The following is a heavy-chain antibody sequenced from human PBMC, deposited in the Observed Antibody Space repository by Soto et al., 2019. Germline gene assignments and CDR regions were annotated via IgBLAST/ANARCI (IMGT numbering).Heavy chain of an antibody. Sequence: GASVKVSCKASGYTFTSYYMHWVRQAPGQGLEWMGIINPSGGSTSYAQKFQGRVTMTRDTSTSTVYMELSSLRSEDTAVYYCARGQAVAGITGYGMDGWGQGTTVTVSS. J-gene: IGHJ6*02. CDR3: ARGQAVAGITGYGMDG. D-gene: IGHD6-19*01. CDR2: INPSGGST. V-gene: IGHV1-46*01. CDR1: GYTFTSYY.